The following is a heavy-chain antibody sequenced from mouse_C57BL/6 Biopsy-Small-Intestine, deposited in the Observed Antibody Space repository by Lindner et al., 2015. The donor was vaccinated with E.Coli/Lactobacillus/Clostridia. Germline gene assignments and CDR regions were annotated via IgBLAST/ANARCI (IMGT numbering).Heavy chain of an antibody. Sequence: VQLQESGAELVRPGTSVKVSCKASGYAFTNYLIEWVKQRPGQGLEWIGVINPGSGGTNYNEKFKGKATLTADKSSSTAYMQFSSLTSEDSAVYFCARYYYASSYFDYWGQGTTLTVSS. CDR3: ARYYYASSYFDY. D-gene: IGHD1-1*01. V-gene: IGHV1-54*01. CDR2: INPGSGGT. CDR1: GYAFTNYL. J-gene: IGHJ2*01.